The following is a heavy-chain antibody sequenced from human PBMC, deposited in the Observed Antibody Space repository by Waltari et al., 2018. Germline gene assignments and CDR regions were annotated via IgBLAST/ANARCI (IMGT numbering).Heavy chain of an antibody. D-gene: IGHD6-19*01. CDR2: ISGSGGST. J-gene: IGHJ4*02. Sequence: VQLVESGGGVVQPGRSLRLSCAASGFTFSSYAMSWVRQAPGKGWEWVSAISGSGGSTYYADSVKGRFTISRDNSKNTLYLQMNSLRAEDTAVYYCAKNSGWYGRYYWGQGTLVTVSS. V-gene: IGHV3-23*04. CDR1: GFTFSSYA. CDR3: AKNSGWYGRYY.